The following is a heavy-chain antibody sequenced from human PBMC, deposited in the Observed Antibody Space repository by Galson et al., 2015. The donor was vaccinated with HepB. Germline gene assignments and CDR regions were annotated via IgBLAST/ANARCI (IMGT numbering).Heavy chain of an antibody. Sequence: SLRLSCAAAGFNFNFHSLHWVRQAPGKGLEWVAFIRFDGNNDYYADSVKGRFTISKDNLKNALYLQMNSLRADDTAVYFCAKEGGPYSSIWFFDHWGQGTLVTVSS. CDR3: AKEGGPYSSIWFFDH. CDR1: GFNFNFHS. V-gene: IGHV3-30*02. J-gene: IGHJ4*02. CDR2: IRFDGNND. D-gene: IGHD6-13*01.